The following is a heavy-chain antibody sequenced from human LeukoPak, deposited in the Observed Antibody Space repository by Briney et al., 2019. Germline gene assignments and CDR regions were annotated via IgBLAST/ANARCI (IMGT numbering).Heavy chain of an antibody. CDR3: ATLLLLSDSSGNDY. Sequence: GGPLRLSCGASGLTFRSYGMSWVRQAPGRGLEWVSAISGSGGSTYYADSVKGRFTISRDNSKNTLYLQMNSLRAEDTAVYYCATLLLLSDSSGNDYWGQGTLVTVSS. V-gene: IGHV3-23*01. J-gene: IGHJ4*02. CDR1: GLTFRSYG. CDR2: ISGSGGST. D-gene: IGHD3-22*01.